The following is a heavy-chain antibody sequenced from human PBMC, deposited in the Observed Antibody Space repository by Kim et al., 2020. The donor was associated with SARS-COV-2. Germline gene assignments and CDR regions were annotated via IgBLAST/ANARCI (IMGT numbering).Heavy chain of an antibody. CDR1: GGTFSSYA. CDR2: IIPIFGTA. V-gene: IGHV1-69*13. J-gene: IGHJ6*03. D-gene: IGHD5-12*01. CDR3: ARGGSYSGYEYYYYYYMDV. Sequence: SVKVSCKASGGTFSSYAISWVRQAPGQGLEWMGGIIPIFGTANYAQKFQGRVTITADESTSTAYMELSSLRSEDTAVYYCARGGSYSGYEYYYYYYMDVWGKGTTVTVSS.